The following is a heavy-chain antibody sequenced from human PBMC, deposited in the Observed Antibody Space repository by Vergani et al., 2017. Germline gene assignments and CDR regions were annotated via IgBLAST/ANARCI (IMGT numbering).Heavy chain of an antibody. J-gene: IGHJ4*02. CDR1: GFTFDDYA. V-gene: IGHV3-9*01. CDR3: AKKIGIVATIWCLDY. Sequence: EVQLVESGGGLVQPGRSLRLSCAASGFTFDDYAMHWVRQAPGKGLEWVSGISWNSGSIGYADSVKGRFTISRDNAKNTLYLQMNSLRAEDTAVYYCAKKIGIVATIWCLDYWGQGTLVTVSS. CDR2: ISWNSGSI. D-gene: IGHD5-12*01.